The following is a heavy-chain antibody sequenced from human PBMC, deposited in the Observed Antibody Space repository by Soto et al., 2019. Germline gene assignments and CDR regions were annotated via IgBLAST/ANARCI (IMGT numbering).Heavy chain of an antibody. CDR2: ISVYTGDT. Sequence: QVQLVQSGSEVRKPGASVKVSCEAFGYTFSSYGINWVRQAPGQGLEWMGWISVYTGDTNYAQKYQGRVTLTTDTSTNTAYMELRSLRSDDTAVYYCARVGRWLQSFLDYWGQGTLVTVSS. CDR3: ARVGRWLQSFLDY. J-gene: IGHJ4*02. D-gene: IGHD5-12*01. CDR1: GYTFSSYG. V-gene: IGHV1-18*01.